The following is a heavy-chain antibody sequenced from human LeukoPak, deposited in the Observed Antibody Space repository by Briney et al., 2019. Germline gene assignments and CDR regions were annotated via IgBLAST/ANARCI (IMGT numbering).Heavy chain of an antibody. CDR2: IYHSGST. V-gene: IGHV4-30-2*01. D-gene: IGHD2-21*01. Sequence: PSETLYLTCAVSGGSISSDGSSWGWIRQPPGKGLEWIGYIYHSGSTYYNPPLKSRVTISVDRSKNQFSLKLSSVTAADTAVYYCARAGRRNSLCYFDLWGRGTLVTVSS. J-gene: IGHJ2*01. CDR1: GGSISSDGSS. CDR3: ARAGRRNSLCYFDL.